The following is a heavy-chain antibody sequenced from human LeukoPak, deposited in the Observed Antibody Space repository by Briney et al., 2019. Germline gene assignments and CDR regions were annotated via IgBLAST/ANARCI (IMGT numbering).Heavy chain of an antibody. CDR2: INSDGSST. D-gene: IGHD2-15*01. CDR3: ARDSKYCSGGTCRHEY. J-gene: IGHJ4*02. Sequence: PGGSLRLSCAASGFTFSSYWMHWVRQAPGKGLVWVSRINSDGSSTTYADSVKGRFTISRDNAKNTLYLQMNSLRAEDTAVYYCARDSKYCSGGTCRHEYRGQGTLVTVSS. CDR1: GFTFSSYW. V-gene: IGHV3-74*01.